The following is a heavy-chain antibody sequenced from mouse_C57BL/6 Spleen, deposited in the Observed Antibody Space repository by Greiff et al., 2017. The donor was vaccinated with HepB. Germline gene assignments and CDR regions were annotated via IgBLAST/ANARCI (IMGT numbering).Heavy chain of an antibody. V-gene: IGHV1-62-2*01. CDR1: GYTFTEYT. CDR3: ARHEEAPYSNYWYFDV. J-gene: IGHJ1*03. CDR2: FYPGSGSI. Sequence: VQLQESGAELVKPGASVKLSCKASGYTFTEYTIHWVKQRSGQGLEWIGWFYPGSGSIKYNEKFKDKATLTADKSSSTVYMELSRLTSEDSAVYFCARHEEAPYSNYWYFDVWGTGTTVTVSS. D-gene: IGHD2-5*01.